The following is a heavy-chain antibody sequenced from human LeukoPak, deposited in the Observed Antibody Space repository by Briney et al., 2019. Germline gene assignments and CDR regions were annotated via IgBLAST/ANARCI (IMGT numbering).Heavy chain of an antibody. Sequence: ASVKVSCKASGYTFTGYYMHWVRQAPGQGLEWMGWINPNSGGTNYAQKFQGRVTVTRDTSISTAYMELSRLRSDDTAVYYCARDKKVLRYFDWLSLRDGVDPYYYYMDVWGKGTTVTVSS. CDR3: ARDKKVLRYFDWLSLRDGVDPYYYYMDV. CDR2: INPNSGGT. D-gene: IGHD3-9*01. V-gene: IGHV1-2*02. CDR1: GYTFTGYY. J-gene: IGHJ6*03.